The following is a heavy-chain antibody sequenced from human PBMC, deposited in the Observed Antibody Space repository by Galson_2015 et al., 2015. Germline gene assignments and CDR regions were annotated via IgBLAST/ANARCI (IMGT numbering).Heavy chain of an antibody. V-gene: IGHV4-59*01. CDR1: GGSISSYY. D-gene: IGHD3-10*01. CDR2: IYYSGST. CDR3: ARGDWFGELLSY. Sequence: SETLSLTCTVSGGSISSYYWSWIRQPPGKGLEWIGYIYYSGSTNYNPSLKSRVTISVDTSKNQFSLKLSSVTAADTAVYYCARGDWFGELLSYWGQGTLVTVSS. J-gene: IGHJ4*02.